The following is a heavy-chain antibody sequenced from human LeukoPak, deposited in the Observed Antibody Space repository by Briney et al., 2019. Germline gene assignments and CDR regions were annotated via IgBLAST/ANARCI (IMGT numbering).Heavy chain of an antibody. Sequence: PGGSLRLSCAASGFTFSSYGMHWVRQAPGKGLEWVAFIRYDGSNKYYADSVKGRFTISRDNSKNTLYLQMNSLRAEDTAVYYCAKVLTIFAEYDYWGQGTLVTVSS. CDR2: IRYDGSNK. CDR1: GFTFSSYG. J-gene: IGHJ4*02. V-gene: IGHV3-30*02. D-gene: IGHD3-3*01. CDR3: AKVLTIFAEYDY.